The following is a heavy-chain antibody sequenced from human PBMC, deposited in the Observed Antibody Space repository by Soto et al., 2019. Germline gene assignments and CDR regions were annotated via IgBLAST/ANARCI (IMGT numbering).Heavy chain of an antibody. CDR2: IYYNGNT. Sequence: QVQLQESGPGLVNPSETLSLTCTVSGDSITGHYWSWIRQPPGKGLEWIGYIYYNGNTEYNPSLESRVTMSVDTSKNQFSLKLRSVTPADTAVYYCAKGPWAVAGTVDYWGQGTLVTVSS. CDR1: GDSITGHY. J-gene: IGHJ4*02. CDR3: AKGPWAVAGTVDY. V-gene: IGHV4-59*11. D-gene: IGHD6-19*01.